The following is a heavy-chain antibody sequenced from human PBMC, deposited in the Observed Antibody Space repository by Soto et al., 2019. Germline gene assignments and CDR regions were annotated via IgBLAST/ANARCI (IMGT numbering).Heavy chain of an antibody. CDR3: RIAAAGPLLDY. D-gene: IGHD6-13*01. CDR2: INPADSDI. J-gene: IGHJ4*02. Sequence: GESLKISCDASGYSFTSNWICWVRQMPGKGLEWMGIINPADSDIKYSPSFQGQVTISADKSISTVYLQWSSLQASDTAMYYCRIAAAGPLLDYWGQGTQVTVSS. CDR1: GYSFTSNW. V-gene: IGHV5-51*01.